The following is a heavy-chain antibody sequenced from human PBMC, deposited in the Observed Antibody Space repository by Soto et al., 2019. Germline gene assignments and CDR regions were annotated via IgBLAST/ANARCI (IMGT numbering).Heavy chain of an antibody. J-gene: IGHJ4*02. D-gene: IGHD6-19*01. Sequence: QVQLQESGPGVVKPSQTLSLTCTVSGGSITSAGYYWSWIRQHPGKGLEWIGYIYSTGSTESNPSLKSRATISVDTSKNQLSLKLSSVTAADTAVYYCARDKISVAGTLLNYFDSWGQGALVTVSS. CDR3: ARDKISVAGTLLNYFDS. V-gene: IGHV4-31*03. CDR2: IYSTGST. CDR1: GGSITSAGYY.